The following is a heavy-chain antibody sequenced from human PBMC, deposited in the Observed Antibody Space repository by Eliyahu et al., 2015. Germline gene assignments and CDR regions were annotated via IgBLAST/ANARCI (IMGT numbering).Heavy chain of an antibody. D-gene: IGHD1-26*01. CDR1: DYTFTKYG. CDR2: ISAYNGNT. CDR3: ARDVPDLSYAGGIDY. Sequence: QVQLVQSGAEVKKPGASVXVSCKASDYTFTKYGINWVRQAPGQGLEWMGWISAYNGNTNSAQKFQGRVTMTTDTSTSTAYLELRSLRSDDTAVYYCARDVPDLSYAGGIDYWGQGALVTVSS. J-gene: IGHJ4*02. V-gene: IGHV1-18*01.